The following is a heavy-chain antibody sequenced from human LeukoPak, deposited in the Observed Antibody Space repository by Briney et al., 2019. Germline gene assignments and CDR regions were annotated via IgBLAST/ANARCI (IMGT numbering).Heavy chain of an antibody. Sequence: SETLSLTCTVSGGSISGYYWTWIRQPAGKGLEWIGRIYTSGSTNYNPSLKSRVTMSVDTSKNQFSLKLSSVAAADTAVYYCARELRGVGARSLDYWGQGTLVTVSS. J-gene: IGHJ4*02. CDR1: GGSISGYY. CDR3: ARELRGVGARSLDY. V-gene: IGHV4-4*07. D-gene: IGHD1-26*01. CDR2: IYTSGST.